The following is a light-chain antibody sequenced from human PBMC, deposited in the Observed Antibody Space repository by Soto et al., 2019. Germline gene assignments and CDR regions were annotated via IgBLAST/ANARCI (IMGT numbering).Light chain of an antibody. CDR1: SSDVGGYDS. CDR2: DVT. V-gene: IGLV2-11*01. J-gene: IGLJ1*01. Sequence: QSVLTQPRSVSGSPGQSVTISCTGTSSDVGGYDSVSWYQQQPGKAPKLLIYDVTKRPSGVPNRFSGSKSGNTASLTISGLQAEDDSYYYCCSYFGSSSYVFGTGPKATVL. CDR3: CSYFGSSSYV.